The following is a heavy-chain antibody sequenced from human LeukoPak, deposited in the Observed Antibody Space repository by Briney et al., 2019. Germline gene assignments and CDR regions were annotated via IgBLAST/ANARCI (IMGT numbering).Heavy chain of an antibody. CDR3: AREVVEIVLEPYCSSTSCYQPLDY. Sequence: ASVKVSCKASGGTFSSYAISWVRQAPGQGLEWMGIINPSGGSTSYAQKFQGRVTMTRDMSTSTVYMELSSLRSEDTAVYYCAREVVEIVLEPYCSSTSCYQPLDYWGQGTLVTVSS. CDR2: INPSGGST. D-gene: IGHD2-2*01. J-gene: IGHJ4*02. CDR1: GGTFSSYA. V-gene: IGHV1-46*01.